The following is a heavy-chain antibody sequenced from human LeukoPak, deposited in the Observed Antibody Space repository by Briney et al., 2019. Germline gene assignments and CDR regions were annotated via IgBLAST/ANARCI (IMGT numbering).Heavy chain of an antibody. V-gene: IGHV1-69*04. CDR2: IIPILGIA. CDR3: ARWDDSSNNWFDP. CDR1: GGTFSSYD. J-gene: IGHJ5*02. D-gene: IGHD3-22*01. Sequence: SVKVSCKASGGTFSSYDISWVRQAPGQGLEWMGRIIPILGIANYAQKFQGRVTITANKSTSTAYMELSSLRSEDTAVYYCARWDDSSNNWFDPWGQGTLVTVSS.